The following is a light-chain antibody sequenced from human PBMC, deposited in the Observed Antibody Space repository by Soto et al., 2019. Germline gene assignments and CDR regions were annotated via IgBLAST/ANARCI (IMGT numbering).Light chain of an antibody. V-gene: IGKV1-39*01. CDR1: EIISTY. Sequence: DIQMTQSPSSLSASVGDRVTITCRASEIISTYLSWYQHKPGKAPELLIYAVSTFQSGVPSRFSGSGSGKEFHLTISSLQPEDFATYDCQQSYSPPWTFGQGTKVEI. CDR2: AVS. CDR3: QQSYSPPWT. J-gene: IGKJ1*01.